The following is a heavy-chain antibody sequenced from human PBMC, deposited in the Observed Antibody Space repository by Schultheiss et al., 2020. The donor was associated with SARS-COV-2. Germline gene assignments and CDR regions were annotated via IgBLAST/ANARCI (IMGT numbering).Heavy chain of an antibody. CDR3: ARDLSSGWADWYFDL. D-gene: IGHD6-19*01. V-gene: IGHV4-59*12. CDR1: GGSISSYY. J-gene: IGHJ2*01. CDR2: IYYSGST. Sequence: SETLSLTCTVSGGSISSYYWSWIRQPPGKGLEWIGYIYYSGSTNYNPSLKSRVTMSVDTSKNQFSLKLSSVTAADTAVYYCARDLSSGWADWYFDLWGRGTLVTVSS.